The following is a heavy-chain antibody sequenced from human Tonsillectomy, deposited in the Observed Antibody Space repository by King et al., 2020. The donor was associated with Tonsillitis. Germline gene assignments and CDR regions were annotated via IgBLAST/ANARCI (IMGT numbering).Heavy chain of an antibody. D-gene: IGHD3-3*01. Sequence: QLQESGPGLVKPSETLSLTCTVSGGSVSSGSHYWSWIRQPPGKGLEWIGYLYYLGSTKYNPSLKSRVTISVDTSKNQFSLKQSSVTAADTAVYYCARNGAWLGVVTVPFLSMYVWGQGTTVTVSS. V-gene: IGHV4-61*01. CDR2: LYYLGST. CDR1: GGSVSSGSHY. J-gene: IGHJ6*02. CDR3: ARNGAWLGVVTVPFLSMYV.